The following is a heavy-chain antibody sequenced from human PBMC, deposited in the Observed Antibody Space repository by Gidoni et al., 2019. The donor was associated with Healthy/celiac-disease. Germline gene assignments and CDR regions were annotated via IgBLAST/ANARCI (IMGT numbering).Heavy chain of an antibody. CDR1: GFTFSNAW. D-gene: IGHD1-1*01. CDR2: IKSKTDGGTT. CDR3: TTGELTTGTTYFPPKYY. V-gene: IGHV3-15*01. J-gene: IGHJ4*02. Sequence: EVQLVESGGGLVKPGGSLRLSCAASGFTFSNAWMSWVRQAPGKGLEWVGRIKSKTDGGTTDYAAPVKGRFTISRDDSKNTLYLQMNSLKTEDTAVYYCTTGELTTGTTYFPPKYYWGQGTLVTVSS.